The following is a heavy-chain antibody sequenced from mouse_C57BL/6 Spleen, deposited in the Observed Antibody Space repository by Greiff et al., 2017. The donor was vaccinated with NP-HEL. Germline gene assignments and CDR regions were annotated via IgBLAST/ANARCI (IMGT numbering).Heavy chain of an antibody. CDR1: GYAFSSSW. CDR3: AHSNYDAMDY. J-gene: IGHJ4*01. D-gene: IGHD2-5*01. V-gene: IGHV1-82*01. Sequence: QVQLQQSGPELVKPGASVKISCKASGYAFSSSWMNWVKQRPGKGLEWIGRIYPGDGDTNYNGKFKGKATLTADKSSSTAYMQLSSLTSEDSAVYFCAHSNYDAMDYWGQGTSVTVSS. CDR2: IYPGDGDT.